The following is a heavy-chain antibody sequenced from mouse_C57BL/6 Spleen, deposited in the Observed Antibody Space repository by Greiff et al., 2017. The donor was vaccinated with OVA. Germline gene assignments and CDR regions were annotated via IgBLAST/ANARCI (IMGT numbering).Heavy chain of an antibody. CDR3: ARWTGCYFDD. Sequence: QVQLKESGPELVKPGASVKISCKASGYAFSSSWMNWVKQRPGKGLEWIGRIYPGDGDTNYNGKFKGKATLTADKSSSTAYMQLSSLTSEDSAVYFCARWTGCYFDDWGQGTTLTVSS. J-gene: IGHJ2*01. CDR2: IYPGDGDT. D-gene: IGHD4-1*01. V-gene: IGHV1-82*01. CDR1: GYAFSSSW.